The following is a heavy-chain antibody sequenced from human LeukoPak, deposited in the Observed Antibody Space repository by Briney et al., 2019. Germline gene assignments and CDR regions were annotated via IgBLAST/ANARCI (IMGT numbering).Heavy chain of an antibody. D-gene: IGHD1-26*01. Sequence: AGGSLRLSCAASGFTFDDYAMHWVRQAPGKGLEWVSLISGDGGSTYYADSVKGRFTIPRDNSKTSLYLQMNSLRTEDTALYYCAKLGSNGNDYWGQGTLVTVSS. CDR2: ISGDGGST. CDR3: AKLGSNGNDY. CDR1: GFTFDDYA. V-gene: IGHV3-43*02. J-gene: IGHJ4*02.